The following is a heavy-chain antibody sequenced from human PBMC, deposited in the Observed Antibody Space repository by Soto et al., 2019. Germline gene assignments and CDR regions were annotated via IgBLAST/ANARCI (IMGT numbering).Heavy chain of an antibody. V-gene: IGHV4-38-2*02. CDR1: GHSINSDYY. D-gene: IGHD3-10*01. CDR2: IYPGGGT. Sequence: SETLSLTCTVAGHSINSDYYWGWILQPPGKGLEWIGSIYPGGGTYYNPSLKSRVTISIDTSKNQFSLRLTSVTAADTAMYYCARKGYYPSGRINLFDSWGQGTLVTVSS. J-gene: IGHJ4*02. CDR3: ARKGYYPSGRINLFDS.